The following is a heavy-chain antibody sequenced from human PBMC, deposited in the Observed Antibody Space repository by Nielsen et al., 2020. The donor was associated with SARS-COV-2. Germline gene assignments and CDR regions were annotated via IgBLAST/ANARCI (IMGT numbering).Heavy chain of an antibody. V-gene: IGHV3-7*05. CDR2: IKEDGSDK. CDR3: ARVWNGDGAGASPTLHY. J-gene: IGHJ4*02. Sequence: GESLKISCEASGFTFSAYWMTWVRQAPGKGLEWVANIKEDGSDKNYVGFVRGRFTISRDNAKNSLYLQTDSLRVEDTAVYYCARVWNGDGAGASPTLHYWGQGTLVTVSS. D-gene: IGHD4/OR15-4a*01. CDR1: GFTFSAYW.